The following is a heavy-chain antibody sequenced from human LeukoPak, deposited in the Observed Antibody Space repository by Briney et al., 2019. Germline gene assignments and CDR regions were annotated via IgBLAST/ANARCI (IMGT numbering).Heavy chain of an antibody. Sequence: SETLSLTCAVYGGSFSGYNWSWIRQPPGKGLEWIGEINHSGSTNYNPSLKSRVTISVDTSKNQFSLKLSSVTAADTAVYYCASRAADFWSGYLHFDYWGQGTLVTVSS. CDR1: GGSFSGYN. V-gene: IGHV4-34*01. CDR2: INHSGST. CDR3: ASRAADFWSGYLHFDY. J-gene: IGHJ4*02. D-gene: IGHD3-3*01.